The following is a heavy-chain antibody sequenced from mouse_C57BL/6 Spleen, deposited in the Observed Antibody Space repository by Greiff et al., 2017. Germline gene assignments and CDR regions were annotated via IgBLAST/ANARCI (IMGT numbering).Heavy chain of an antibody. CDR2: IYPGDGDT. CDR1: GYAFSSYW. Sequence: QVQLQQSGAELVKPGASVKISCKASGYAFSSYWMNWVKQRPGKGLEWIGQIYPGDGDTNYNGKFKGKATLTADKSSSTAYMQLSSLTSEDSAVXFCAREIITTVVGYFDYWGQGTTLTVSS. V-gene: IGHV1-80*01. CDR3: AREIITTVVGYFDY. J-gene: IGHJ2*01. D-gene: IGHD1-1*01.